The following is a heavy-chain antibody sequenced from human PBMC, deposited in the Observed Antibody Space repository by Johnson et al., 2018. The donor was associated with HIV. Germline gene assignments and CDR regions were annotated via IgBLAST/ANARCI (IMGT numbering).Heavy chain of an antibody. D-gene: IGHD5-18*01. Sequence: QVQLVESGGGLVQPGRSLRLSCAVSGFTFSRNAMHWVRQAPGKGLEWMAVISDDGSNKYYADSVKGRFTISRDNAKKSLFLQINSLRVDDTAVYYCARESTSWGCEYVGYGLDMWGQGTTVTVSS. V-gene: IGHV3-30-3*01. J-gene: IGHJ3*02. CDR3: ARESTSWGCEYVGYGLDM. CDR1: GFTFSRNA. CDR2: ISDDGSNK.